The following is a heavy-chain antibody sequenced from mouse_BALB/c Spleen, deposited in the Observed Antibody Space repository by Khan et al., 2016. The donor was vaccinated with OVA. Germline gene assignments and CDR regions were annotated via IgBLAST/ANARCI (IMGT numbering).Heavy chain of an antibody. J-gene: IGHJ3*01. CDR1: DFNIKDYY. CDR3: ARSRYSAWFAY. D-gene: IGHD2-14*01. CDR2: IDPENGET. V-gene: IGHV14-1*02. Sequence: VQLKQSGAELVRPGALVKLSCKASDFNIKDYYMHWVKQRTEQGLEWIGWIDPENGETVYDPKFQGKAIMTADTSSNTAYLQLSSLTSEDSAVYYCARSRYSAWFAYRGQGTLVTVSA.